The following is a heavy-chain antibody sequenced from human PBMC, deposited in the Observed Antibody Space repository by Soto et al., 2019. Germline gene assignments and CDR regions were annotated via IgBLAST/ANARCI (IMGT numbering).Heavy chain of an antibody. V-gene: IGHV3-30*18. D-gene: IGHD2-21*02. J-gene: IGHJ6*02. CDR1: GFAFSSYG. CDR3: AKVAQGDRLICDYGVDV. Sequence: GGSLRLSFAASGFAFSSYGMFWVRKAPGKGLEWVAIISYDGSNNRYTESVQGQFTIPRDNSNSTLYLQMNSLRAEDTAMYYCAKVAQGDRLICDYGVDVWGQGTMVTVSS. CDR2: ISYDGSNN.